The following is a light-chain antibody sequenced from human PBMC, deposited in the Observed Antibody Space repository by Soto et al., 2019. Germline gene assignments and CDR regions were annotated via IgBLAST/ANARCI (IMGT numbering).Light chain of an antibody. V-gene: IGKV3D-15*01. CDR2: DAS. CDR3: QQYNNWHPLT. J-gene: IGKJ4*01. CDR1: QSVSIN. Sequence: EIVMTQSPGTLSVSPGERATLSCRASQSVSINLAWYQQKPGQAPRLLIYDASTRATGIPAGFSGSGSGTEFTLTISSLQSKDFAVYYCQQYNNWHPLTFGGGTKVEIK.